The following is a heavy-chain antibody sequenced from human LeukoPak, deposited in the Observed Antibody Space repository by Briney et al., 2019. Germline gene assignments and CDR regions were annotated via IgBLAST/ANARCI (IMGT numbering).Heavy chain of an antibody. J-gene: IGHJ1*01. D-gene: IGHD1-26*01. CDR2: VHLNGAT. CDR1: GGSITTTNW. V-gene: IGHV4-4*02. Sequence: SETLTLTCAVSGGSITTTNWWSWVRQPPGKGLEWIGEVHLNGATNYNPSLESRFSVSIDKSNNHLSLEVTSVTAADTAMYYCTRESGAFSPFGLWGQGTLVTVSS. CDR3: TRESGAFSPFGL.